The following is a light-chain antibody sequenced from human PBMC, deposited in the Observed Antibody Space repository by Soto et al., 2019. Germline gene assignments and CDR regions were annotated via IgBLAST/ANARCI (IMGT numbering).Light chain of an antibody. CDR3: QQYYSYPFT. J-gene: IGKJ4*01. V-gene: IGKV3-15*01. CDR2: GAS. Sequence: EIVMTHSPATLTVSPLERASLSCRASQSVSTNFAWYQQKPGQAPRLLIYGASTRATAVPARFTASGSGTEFTLTISSLQSEDFATYHCQQYYSYPFTFGGGTKVDIK. CDR1: QSVSTN.